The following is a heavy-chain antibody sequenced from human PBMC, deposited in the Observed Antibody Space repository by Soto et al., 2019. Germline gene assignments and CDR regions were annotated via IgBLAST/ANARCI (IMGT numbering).Heavy chain of an antibody. V-gene: IGHV1-58*01. CDR1: GLTFSSSA. Sequence: SVKVSCKTSGLTFSSSAVQWVRQARGQRLEWIGWIVVGSGSAKYAQKFQERVTITRDMSTSTAYMELSSLRSEDTAVYYCAAPPNRDAYNYGYWGQGTLVTVSS. CDR2: IVVGSGSA. J-gene: IGHJ4*02. D-gene: IGHD5-12*01. CDR3: AAPPNRDAYNYGY.